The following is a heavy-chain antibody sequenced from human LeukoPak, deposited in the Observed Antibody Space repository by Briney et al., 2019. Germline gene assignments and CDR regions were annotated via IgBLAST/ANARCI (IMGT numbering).Heavy chain of an antibody. CDR1: GYTFTSYG. V-gene: IGHV1-18*01. CDR2: INTYNVNT. J-gene: IGHJ5*02. CDR3: AREWDGDPPANWFDP. D-gene: IGHD4-17*01. Sequence: ASVKVSCKASGYTFTSYGVSWVRQAPGQGLEWMGWINTYNVNTNYAQKFQGRVTLTTDASTSTAYMELRSLRSDDTAVYYCAREWDGDPPANWFDPWGQGTLVTVSS.